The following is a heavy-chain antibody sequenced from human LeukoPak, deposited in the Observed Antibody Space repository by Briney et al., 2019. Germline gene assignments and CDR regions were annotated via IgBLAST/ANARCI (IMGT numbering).Heavy chain of an antibody. V-gene: IGHV4-59*01. CDR2: IYYSGST. D-gene: IGHD3-10*01. J-gene: IGHJ4*02. CDR3: ARHSGPVDGFDF. Sequence: SETLSLTCTVSGGSISSYYWSWIRQPPGKGLEWIGYIYYSGSTNYNPSLKSRVTMSVDTSKNQFSLKLSSVTAADTAMYYCARHSGPVDGFDFWGQGTLVAVSS. CDR1: GGSISSYY.